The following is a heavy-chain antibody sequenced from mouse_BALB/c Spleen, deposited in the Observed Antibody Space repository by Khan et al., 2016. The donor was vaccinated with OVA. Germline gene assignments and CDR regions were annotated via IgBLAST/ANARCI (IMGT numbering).Heavy chain of an antibody. CDR1: GFTFSNFG. Sequence: EVELVESGGGLVQPGGSRKLSCAASGFTFSNFGMHWVRQAPKKGLEWVAYISSGSSTIYYVDTVKGRFTISSDNPKNTLFLQMTSLRSEDTAMYYCARSGGNFHWYFDVWGAGTSVTVSS. V-gene: IGHV5-17*02. J-gene: IGHJ1*01. CDR2: ISSGSSTI. CDR3: ARSGGNFHWYFDV. D-gene: IGHD2-1*01.